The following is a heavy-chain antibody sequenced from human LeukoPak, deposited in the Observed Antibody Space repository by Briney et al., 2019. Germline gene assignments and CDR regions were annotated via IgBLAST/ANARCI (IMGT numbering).Heavy chain of an antibody. V-gene: IGHV4-38-2*01. D-gene: IGHD6-19*01. CDR2: IYHSGST. Sequence: SESLSLTCAVSGYSIGSGYYWGWIRQPPGKGLEWIGSIYHSGSTYYNPSLKSRVTISVDTSKNQFSLKLSSVTAADTAVYYCARHPDPYSSVDYWGQGTLVTVSS. CDR1: GYSIGSGYY. J-gene: IGHJ4*02. CDR3: ARHPDPYSSVDY.